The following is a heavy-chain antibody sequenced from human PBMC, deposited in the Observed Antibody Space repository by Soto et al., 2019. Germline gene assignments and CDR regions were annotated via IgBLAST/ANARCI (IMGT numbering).Heavy chain of an antibody. J-gene: IGHJ6*03. V-gene: IGHV3-30*18. CDR1: GFTFSSYG. D-gene: IGHD1-1*01. CDR3: AKEFELENNYYYYYMDV. CDR2: ISYDGSNK. Sequence: PGGSLRLSCAASGFTFSSYGMHWVRQAPGKGLEWVAVISYDGSNKYYADSVKGRFTISRDNSKNTLYLQMNSLRAEDTAVYYCAKEFELENNYYYYYMDVWGKGTTVTVSS.